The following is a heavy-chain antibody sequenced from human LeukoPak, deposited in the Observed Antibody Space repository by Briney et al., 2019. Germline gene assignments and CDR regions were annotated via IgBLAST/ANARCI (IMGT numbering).Heavy chain of an antibody. CDR2: ISAYNGNT. V-gene: IGHV1-18*01. CDR3: ASSIAAAGTGPMDY. J-gene: IGHJ4*02. Sequence: ASVKVSCEASGYTFTSYGISWVRQAPGQGLEWMGWISAYNGNTNYAQKLQGRVTMTTDTSTSTAYMELRSLRSDDTAVYYCASSIAAAGTGPMDYWGQGTLVTVSS. D-gene: IGHD6-13*01. CDR1: GYTFTSYG.